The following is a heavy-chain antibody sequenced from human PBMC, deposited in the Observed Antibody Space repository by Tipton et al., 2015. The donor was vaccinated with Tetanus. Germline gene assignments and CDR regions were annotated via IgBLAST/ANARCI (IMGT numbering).Heavy chain of an antibody. CDR3: ARDIHLNVDTVDY. Sequence: SLRLSCAASGFTFSSYAMHWVRQAPGKGLEWVAVISYDGSNKYYADSVKGRFTISRDNSKNTLYLQMNSLRAEDTAVYYCARDIHLNVDTVDYWGQGTLVTVSS. V-gene: IGHV3-30-3*01. CDR2: ISYDGSNK. CDR1: GFTFSSYA. D-gene: IGHD5-18*01. J-gene: IGHJ4*02.